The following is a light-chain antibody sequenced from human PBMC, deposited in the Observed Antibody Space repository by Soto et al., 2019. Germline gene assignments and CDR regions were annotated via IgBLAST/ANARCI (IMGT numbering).Light chain of an antibody. J-gene: IGKJ1*01. Sequence: EIVLTQSPGTLSLSPGERATLSCRASQSVSSSYLAWSQQKFGQAPRLLIYGASSRATGIPDRFNGSGSGTDFTLTISRLEPEDFAVYYCQQYGSSSWTFGQGTKVEIK. CDR1: QSVSSSY. CDR3: QQYGSSSWT. CDR2: GAS. V-gene: IGKV3-20*01.